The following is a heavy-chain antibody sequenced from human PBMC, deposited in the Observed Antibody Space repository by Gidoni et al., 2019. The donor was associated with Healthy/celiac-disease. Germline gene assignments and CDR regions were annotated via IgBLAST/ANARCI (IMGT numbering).Heavy chain of an antibody. V-gene: IGHV1-18*04. CDR2: ISAHNGNT. CDR3: ARGEGYSGSYYDADAFDI. CDR1: GYTSTSYG. J-gene: IGHJ3*02. Sequence: QVQLVQSGAEVKKPGASVKVACKAAGYTSTSYGISWVRQAPGQGLEWMGWISAHNGNTNYAQKLQGRVTMTTDTSTSTAYMELRSLRSDDTAVYYCARGEGYSGSYYDADAFDIWGQGTMVTVSS. D-gene: IGHD1-26*01.